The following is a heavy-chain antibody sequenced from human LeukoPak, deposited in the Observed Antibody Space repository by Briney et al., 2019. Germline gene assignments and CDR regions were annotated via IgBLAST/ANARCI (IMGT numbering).Heavy chain of an antibody. CDR1: GFTFSSYA. CDR2: ISGSGGST. J-gene: IGHJ5*02. V-gene: IGHV3-23*01. D-gene: IGHD2-2*02. CDR3: AKLYCSSSSCYNP. Sequence: GGSLRLSCAASGFTFSSYAMSWVRQAPGKGLEWVSGISGSGGSTYYADSVKSRFTISRDNSKNTLYLQMNSLRAEDTAVYYCAKLYCSSSSCYNPWGQGTLVTVSS.